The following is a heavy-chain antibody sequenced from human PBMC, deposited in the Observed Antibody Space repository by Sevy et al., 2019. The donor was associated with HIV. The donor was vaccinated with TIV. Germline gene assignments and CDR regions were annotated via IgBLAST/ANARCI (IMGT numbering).Heavy chain of an antibody. J-gene: IGHJ5*02. CDR1: GDSVSSNSAA. CDR2: TYYRSKWYN. D-gene: IGHD3-10*01. Sequence: SETLSLTCAISGDSVSSNSAAWIWIRQSPSRGLEWLGRTYYRSKWYNHYAVSVKSRITINPDTSKNQFSLQLNSVTPEDTAVYYCARERDYYAKAVRFDPWGQGTLVTVSS. CDR3: ARERDYYAKAVRFDP. V-gene: IGHV6-1*01.